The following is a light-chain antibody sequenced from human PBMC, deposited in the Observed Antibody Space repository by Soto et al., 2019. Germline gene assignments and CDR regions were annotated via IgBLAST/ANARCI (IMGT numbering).Light chain of an antibody. J-gene: IGKJ1*01. CDR1: QTISNRY. CDR2: APS. V-gene: IGKV3-20*01. Sequence: DIVLTQSPGTLSLSAGEGATLSCRASQTISNRYLACYQHKPGPAPRLLIHAPSTMATGIPDRFSGSGSGADFTLTVNSLEPEDFAVYYCQHYGTSPRTFGQCTKVDI. CDR3: QHYGTSPRT.